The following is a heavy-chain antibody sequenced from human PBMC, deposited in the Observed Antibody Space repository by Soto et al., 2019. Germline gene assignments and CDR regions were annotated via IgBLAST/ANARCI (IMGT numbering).Heavy chain of an antibody. CDR2: ISYDGSNK. J-gene: IGHJ5*02. V-gene: IGHV3-30-3*01. CDR3: ARDGLGYFDWLVFPYNWFDP. CDR1: GFTFSSYA. Sequence: GSLRLSCAASGFTFSSYAMHWVRQAPGKGLEWVAVISYDGSNKYYADSVKGRFTISRDNSKNTLYLQMNSLRAEDTAVYYCARDGLGYFDWLVFPYNWFDPWGQGTLVTVSS. D-gene: IGHD3-9*01.